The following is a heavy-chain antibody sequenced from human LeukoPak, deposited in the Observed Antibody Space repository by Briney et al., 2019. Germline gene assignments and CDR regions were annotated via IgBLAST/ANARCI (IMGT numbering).Heavy chain of an antibody. CDR2: INAYNGNT. J-gene: IGHJ4*02. CDR3: AKGRLWLLLDY. V-gene: IGHV1-18*01. Sequence: GASVKVSCKGSGFAITNYAITWVRQAPGQGLEWMGWINAYNGNTNYAQNLQGRVTLTTDTSTSTAYMELRSLRSDDTALYYCAKGRLWLLLDYWGQGTLVTVSS. CDR1: GFAITNYA. D-gene: IGHD5-18*01.